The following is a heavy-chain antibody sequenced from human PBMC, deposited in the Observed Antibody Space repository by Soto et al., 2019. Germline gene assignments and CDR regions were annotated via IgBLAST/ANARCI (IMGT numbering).Heavy chain of an antibody. CDR1: GGSISSSSYY. CDR3: AKQESDWNDHFDY. D-gene: IGHD1-1*01. CDR2: IYYSGST. J-gene: IGHJ4*02. Sequence: SETLSLTCTVSGGSISSSSYYWGWIRQPPGKGLEWIGSIYYSGSTYYNPSLKSRVTISVDTSKNQFSLKLSSVTAADTAVYYCAKQESDWNDHFDYWGQGTLVTVSS. V-gene: IGHV4-39*01.